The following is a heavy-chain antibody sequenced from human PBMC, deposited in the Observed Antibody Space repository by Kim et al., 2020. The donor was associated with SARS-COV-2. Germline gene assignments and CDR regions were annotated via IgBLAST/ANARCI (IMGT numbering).Heavy chain of an antibody. CDR2: INPNSGGT. CDR1: GYTFTGYY. D-gene: IGHD3-10*01. V-gene: IGHV1-2*04. J-gene: IGHJ2*01. Sequence: ASVKVSCKASGYTFTGYYMHWVRQAPGQGLEWMGWINPNSGGTNYAQKFQGWVTMTRDTSISTAYMELSRLRSDDTAVYYCARGGREILYGSVSYYPIGYFDLWGRGTLVTVSS. CDR3: ARGGREILYGSVSYYPIGYFDL.